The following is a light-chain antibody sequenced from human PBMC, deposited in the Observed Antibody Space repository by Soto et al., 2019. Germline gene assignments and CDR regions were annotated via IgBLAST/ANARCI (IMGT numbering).Light chain of an antibody. CDR2: DVT. Sequence: QSVLTQPASVSGSPGQSITISCTGTSSDVGAYNFVSWYQQHPGKVPKLVIFDVTNRPSGVSDRFSGSKSGDTASLIISGLQAEDEADYYCSSYTRATTRVFGGGTKLTVL. CDR3: SSYTRATTRV. J-gene: IGLJ3*02. V-gene: IGLV2-14*03. CDR1: SSDVGAYNF.